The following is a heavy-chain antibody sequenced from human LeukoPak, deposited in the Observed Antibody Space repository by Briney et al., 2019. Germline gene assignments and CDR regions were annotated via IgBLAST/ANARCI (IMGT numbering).Heavy chain of an antibody. CDR3: ARGYCSGGTCYLVENWFDP. CDR2: INPNSGDT. Sequence: GASVKVSCKASGYTFTVYYMYWVRQAPGQGLEWKGRINPNSGDTDYAQNFQGRVTMTRDTSISTAYMELTNLRSDDTAVYYCARGYCSGGTCYLVENWFDPWGQGTLVTVSS. J-gene: IGHJ5*02. CDR1: GYTFTVYY. D-gene: IGHD2-15*01. V-gene: IGHV1-2*06.